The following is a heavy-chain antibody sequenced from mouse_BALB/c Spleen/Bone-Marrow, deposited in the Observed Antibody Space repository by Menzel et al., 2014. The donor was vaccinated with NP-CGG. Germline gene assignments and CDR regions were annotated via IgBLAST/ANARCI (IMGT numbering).Heavy chain of an antibody. D-gene: IGHD2-4*01. Sequence: EVQRVESGPGLVKPSQTVSLTCTVTGISITTGNYRWSWIRQFPGNKLEWIGYIYYSGTITYNPSLTSRTAITRDTSKNQFFLEMNSLTAEDTATYYCARDGGLRGYAMDYWGQGTSVTVSS. CDR3: ARDGGLRGYAMDY. CDR1: GISITTGNYR. CDR2: IYYSGTI. V-gene: IGHV3-5*02. J-gene: IGHJ4*01.